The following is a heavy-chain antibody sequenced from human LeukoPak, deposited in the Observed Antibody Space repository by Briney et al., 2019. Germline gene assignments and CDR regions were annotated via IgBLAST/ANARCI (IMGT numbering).Heavy chain of an antibody. CDR3: ARGLLFSWFDP. CDR1: DGSISSGGYY. Sequence: SSETLSLTCTVSDGSISSGGYYWSWIRQHPGKGLEWIGYIYYSGSTYYNPSLKSRVTISVDTSKNQFSLKLSSVTAADTAVYYCARGLLFSWFDPWGQGTLVTVSS. V-gene: IGHV4-31*03. D-gene: IGHD2-21*02. J-gene: IGHJ5*02. CDR2: IYYSGST.